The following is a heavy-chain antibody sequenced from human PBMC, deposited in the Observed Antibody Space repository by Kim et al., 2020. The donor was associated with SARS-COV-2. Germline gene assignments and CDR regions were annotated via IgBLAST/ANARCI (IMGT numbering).Heavy chain of an antibody. D-gene: IGHD2-15*01. CDR3: ARWAASYYYYGMDV. CDR2: IYYSWST. V-gene: IGHV4-59*01. J-gene: IGHJ6*02. CDR1: GGSISSYY. Sequence: SETLSLTCTVSGGSISSYYWSWIRQPPGKGLEWIGYIYYSWSTNSNPSLKSRVTITVDTSKNQFSLKLSSVTAADTAVYYCARWAASYYYYGMDVWGQGTPVTVSS.